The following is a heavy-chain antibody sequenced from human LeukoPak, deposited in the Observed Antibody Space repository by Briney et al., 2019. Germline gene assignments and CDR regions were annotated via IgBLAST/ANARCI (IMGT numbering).Heavy chain of an antibody. CDR1: GFTFSTYP. CDR2: ISYDDGTNK. J-gene: IGHJ4*02. Sequence: GGSLRLSCAASGFTFSTYPMHWVRQAPGKGLEWVAVISYDDGTNKYYADSVKGRFTISRGNSKNTLYLQMNSLRAEDTAVYYCARLNLGYGYFLEATKHDYWGQGTLVTVSS. D-gene: IGHD5-18*01. V-gene: IGHV3-30-3*01. CDR3: ARLNLGYGYFLEATKHDY.